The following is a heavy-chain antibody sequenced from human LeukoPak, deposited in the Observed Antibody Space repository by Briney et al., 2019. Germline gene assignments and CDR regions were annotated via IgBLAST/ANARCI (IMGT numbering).Heavy chain of an antibody. CDR1: GFTFTAYW. J-gene: IGHJ6*02. CDR3: ARDAVDTANAV. V-gene: IGHV3-74*01. D-gene: IGHD5-18*01. CDR2: INSDGSIT. Sequence: GGSLRLSCAASGFTFTAYWMHWVRQAPGKGLVWVSHINSDGSITSYADSVKGRFTISRDNAKNTLYLQMNSLRAEDTAVYYCARDAVDTANAVWGQGTTVTVSS.